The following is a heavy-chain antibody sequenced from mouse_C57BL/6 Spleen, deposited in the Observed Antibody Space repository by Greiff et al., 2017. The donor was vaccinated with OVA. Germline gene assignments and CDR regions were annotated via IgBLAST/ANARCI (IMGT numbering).Heavy chain of an antibody. Sequence: VQLQQSGPELVKPGASVKISCKASGYAFSSSWMNWVKQRPGQGLEWIGDIYPGSGSTNYNEKFKSKATLTVDTSSSTAYMQLSSLTSEDSAVYYCARARDYYGSKGYFDVWGTGTTVTVSS. CDR1: GYAFSSSW. CDR2: IYPGSGST. J-gene: IGHJ1*03. D-gene: IGHD1-1*01. CDR3: ARARDYYGSKGYFDV. V-gene: IGHV1-55*01.